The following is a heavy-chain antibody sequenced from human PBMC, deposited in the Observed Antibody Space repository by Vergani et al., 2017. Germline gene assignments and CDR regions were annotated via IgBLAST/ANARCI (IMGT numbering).Heavy chain of an antibody. CDR2: VKSDGNSA. Sequence: EVQLVESGGGLVQPGGSLRLSCAASGFTLGQYWMHWVRQTPGTGLEWVSRVKSDGNSAMYADSVKGRFTISRDNSKNTLYLEMKSLRVEDTAVYYCARARCGGACFMSNWLDTWGQETLVSVSS. V-gene: IGHV3-74*03. CDR3: ARARCGGACFMSNWLDT. D-gene: IGHD2-21*02. J-gene: IGHJ5*02. CDR1: GFTLGQYW.